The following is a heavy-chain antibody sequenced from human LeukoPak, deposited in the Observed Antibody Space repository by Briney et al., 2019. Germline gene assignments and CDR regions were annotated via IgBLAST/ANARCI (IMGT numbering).Heavy chain of an antibody. V-gene: IGHV1-18*01. D-gene: IGHD2-2*01. CDR1: GYTFTSYG. Sequence: GASVKVSCKASGYTFTSYGISWVRQAPGQGLEWMGWISAYNGNTNYAQKLQGRVTMTTDTSTGTAYMELRSLRSDDTAVYYCARDPGYRSSTSCLPGAPIDYWGQGTLVTVSS. CDR3: ARDPGYRSSTSCLPGAPIDY. J-gene: IGHJ4*02. CDR2: ISAYNGNT.